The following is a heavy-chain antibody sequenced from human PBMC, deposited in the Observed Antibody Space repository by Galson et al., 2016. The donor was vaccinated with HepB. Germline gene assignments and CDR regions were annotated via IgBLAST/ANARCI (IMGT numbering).Heavy chain of an antibody. D-gene: IGHD2-21*01. V-gene: IGHV3-30*04. CDR2: ISYDGGSN. J-gene: IGHJ3*02. CDR3: ARVIGGTLDALAT. CDR1: GFTFSRIA. Sequence: SLRLSCAASGFTFSRIAMHWVRQAPGKGLKWVAVISYDGGSNYYADSVKGRFTISRDHSKNTLYLQMNSLRAEDSAVYYCARVIGGTLDALATWGQGTMVTVSS.